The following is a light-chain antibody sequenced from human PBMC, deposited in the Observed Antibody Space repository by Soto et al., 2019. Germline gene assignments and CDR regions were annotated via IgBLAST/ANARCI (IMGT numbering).Light chain of an antibody. CDR2: KAS. V-gene: IGKV1-5*03. J-gene: IGKJ1*01. CDR1: QSISGW. Sequence: DIQMTQSPSTLSASVGDRVTITCRASQSISGWLAWYQQKPGKAPKLLIYKASSLESGVPSRFSGSGPGTEFTLTISSLQPDDFATYYCQQYNSYRRTFGQGTKVEIK. CDR3: QQYNSYRRT.